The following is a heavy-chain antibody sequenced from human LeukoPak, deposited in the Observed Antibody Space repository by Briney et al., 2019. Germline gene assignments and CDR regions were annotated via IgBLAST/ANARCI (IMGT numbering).Heavy chain of an antibody. Sequence: GGSLRLSCAASGYTFSSYIMSWVRQAPGKGLEWVSLIGGSGDSTYYADSVKGRFTISRDNSKNTLYLRMNSLRADDTAVYYCAKEGPGGGGYFDDWGQGTLVTVSS. V-gene: IGHV3-23*01. D-gene: IGHD3-16*01. CDR3: AKEGPGGGGYFDD. CDR2: IGGSGDST. CDR1: GYTFSSYI. J-gene: IGHJ4*02.